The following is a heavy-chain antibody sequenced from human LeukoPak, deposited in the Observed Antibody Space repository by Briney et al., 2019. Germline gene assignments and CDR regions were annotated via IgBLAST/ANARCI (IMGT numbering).Heavy chain of an antibody. CDR1: GGSFSGYY. CDR3: ASQAAPSAFDI. CDR2: IYTSGST. D-gene: IGHD6-6*01. J-gene: IGHJ3*02. Sequence: SETLSLTCAVYGGSFSGYYWSWIRQPAGKGLEWIGRIYTSGSTNYNPSLKSRVTMSVDTSKNQFSLKLSSVPAADTAVYYCASQAAPSAFDIWGQGTMVTVSS. V-gene: IGHV4-59*10.